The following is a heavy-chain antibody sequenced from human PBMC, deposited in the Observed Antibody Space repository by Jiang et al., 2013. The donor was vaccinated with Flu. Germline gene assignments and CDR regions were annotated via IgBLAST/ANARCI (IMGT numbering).Heavy chain of an antibody. CDR1: GYGFTNYY. V-gene: IGHV1-46*01. CDR2: IDPSGAST. J-gene: IGHJ4*02. CDR3: ARWINGMKY. D-gene: IGHD2-8*01. Sequence: SGAEVKKPGASVKLSCRTSGYGFTNYYVHWVRQAPGQGLEWIGVIDPSGASTICAQSFQGRVTVTRDTPTSTVYMELNSLRSDDTATYYCARWINGMKYWGQGTLLTVSS.